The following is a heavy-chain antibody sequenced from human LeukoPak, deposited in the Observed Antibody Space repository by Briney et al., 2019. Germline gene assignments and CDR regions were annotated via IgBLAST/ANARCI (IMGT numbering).Heavy chain of an antibody. CDR2: IYSGGST. D-gene: IGHD4-17*01. J-gene: IGHJ4*02. Sequence: GGSLRLSCAASGFTVSSNYMSWVRQAPGKGLEWVSVIYSGGSTYYADSVKGRFTISRDNSKNTLYLQMNSLRAEDTAVYYCARGKSNYGDYVDYWGQGTLVTVSS. CDR3: ARGKSNYGDYVDY. V-gene: IGHV3-66*01. CDR1: GFTVSSNY.